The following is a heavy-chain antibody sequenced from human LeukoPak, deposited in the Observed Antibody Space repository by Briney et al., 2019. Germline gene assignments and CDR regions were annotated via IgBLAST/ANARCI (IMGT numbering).Heavy chain of an antibody. J-gene: IGHJ4*02. CDR3: XXXXXXXCSGGSCYFGY. D-gene: IGHD2-15*01. Sequence: KASQTLSLTCAVSGGSISSGGYSWSWIRQPPGKGLEWIGYIYHSGSTYYNPSLKSRVTISVDRSKYQFSLKLSSVTAADTAVYXXXXXXXXXCSGGSCYFGYWGQGTLVTVSS. CDR2: IYHSGST. V-gene: IGHV4-30-2*01. CDR1: GGSISSGGYS.